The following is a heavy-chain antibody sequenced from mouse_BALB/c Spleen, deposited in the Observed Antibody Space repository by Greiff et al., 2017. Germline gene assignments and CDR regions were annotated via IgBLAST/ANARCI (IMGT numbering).Heavy chain of an antibody. V-gene: IGHV7-3*02. CDR2: IRNKANGYTT. CDR3: ARSYGYDEDY. J-gene: IGHJ2*01. CDR1: GFTFTDYY. D-gene: IGHD2-2*01. Sequence: EVQVVESGGGLVQPGGSLRLSCATSGFTFTDYYMSWVRQPPGKALEWLGFIRNKANGYTTEYSASVKGRFTISRDNSQSILYLQMNTLRAEDSATYYCARSYGYDEDYWGQGTTLTVSS.